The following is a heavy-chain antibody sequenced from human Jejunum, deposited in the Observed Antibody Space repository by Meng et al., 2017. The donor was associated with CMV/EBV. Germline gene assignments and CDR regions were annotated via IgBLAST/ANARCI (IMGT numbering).Heavy chain of an antibody. D-gene: IGHD1-26*01. J-gene: IGHJ5*02. V-gene: IGHV4-4*07. Sequence: HRRGAGPGLVKSYEPRPLTSFFPAGSISGYYWSWIRKPAGKGLEWIGRIYTSGSTHYNPSLKSRLTMSVDLSNNQISLKLRSVTAADTAVYYCARESGSYYWFDPWGQGTLVTVSS. CDR2: IYTSGST. CDR3: ARESGSYYWFDP. CDR1: AGSISGYY.